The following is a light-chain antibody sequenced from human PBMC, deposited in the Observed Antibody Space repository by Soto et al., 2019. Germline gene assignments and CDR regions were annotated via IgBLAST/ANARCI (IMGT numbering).Light chain of an antibody. CDR3: HQYGSSPQT. J-gene: IGKJ1*01. CDR1: QSISTSS. V-gene: IGKV3-20*01. CDR2: GAS. Sequence: EIVLTQSPGTLSLSPGERATLNCRASQSISTSSLAWYRQKPGQAPRLLIYGASSRATGIPDRFTGSGSGTDFTLTISRLEPEDFAVFYCHQYGSSPQTFGQGTKVDIK.